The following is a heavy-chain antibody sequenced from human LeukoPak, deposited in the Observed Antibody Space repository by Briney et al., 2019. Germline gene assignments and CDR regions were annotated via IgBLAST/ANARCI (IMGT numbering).Heavy chain of an antibody. D-gene: IGHD5-18*01. CDR2: IYYSGST. CDR3: ARLIMGYSSPYFDL. CDR1: GGSISSYY. V-gene: IGHV4-59*08. Sequence: PSETLSLTCTVSGGSISSYYWSWIRQPPGKGLEWIGYIYYSGSTNYNPSLKSRVTISVDTSKNQFCLKLSSVTAADTAVYYCARLIMGYSSPYFDLWGRGTLVT. J-gene: IGHJ2*01.